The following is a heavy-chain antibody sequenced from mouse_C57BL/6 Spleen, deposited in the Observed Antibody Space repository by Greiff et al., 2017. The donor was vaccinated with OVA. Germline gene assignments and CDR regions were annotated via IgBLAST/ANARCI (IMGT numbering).Heavy chain of an antibody. CDR2: INPGSGGT. Sequence: QLQQSGAELVRPGTSVKVSCKASGYAFTNYLIEWVKQRPGQGLEWIGVINPGSGGTNYNEKFKGKATLTADKSSSTAYMQLSSLTSEDSAVYFCAWTVQAWFAYWGQGTLVTVSA. J-gene: IGHJ3*01. CDR1: GYAFTNYL. V-gene: IGHV1-54*01. D-gene: IGHD3-3*01. CDR3: AWTVQAWFAY.